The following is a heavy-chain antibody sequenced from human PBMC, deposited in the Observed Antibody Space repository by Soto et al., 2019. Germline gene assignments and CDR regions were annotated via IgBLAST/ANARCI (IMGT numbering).Heavy chain of an antibody. D-gene: IGHD7-27*01. CDR3: ARGLSGDKVDS. CDR2: IYDSGST. CDR1: GGAISNNNYY. V-gene: IGHV4-30-4*01. J-gene: IGHJ4*02. Sequence: QVQLQESGPGLVKPSQTLCLACAVSGGAISNNNYYWSWIRQPPGKGLDWIGHIYDSGSTYNNPSLTLRLIISVDTSKRRGSLQLSSVTAADTAMYHCARGLSGDKVDSWGQRTLVPVSS.